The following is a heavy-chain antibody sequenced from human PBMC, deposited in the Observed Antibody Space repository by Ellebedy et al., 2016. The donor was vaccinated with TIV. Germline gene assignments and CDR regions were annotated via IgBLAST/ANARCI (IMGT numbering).Heavy chain of an antibody. J-gene: IGHJ4*02. CDR1: GYTFTSYG. V-gene: IGHV1-18*01. CDR3: ARDPLDDDSSGYYYHFDY. CDR2: VSPYNGNT. Sequence: AASVKVSCKTSGYTFTSYGISWVRQAPGQGLEWMGWVSPYNGNTNYAQKLQGRVTMTTDTSTTTAYMELRSLRSDDTAVYYCARDPLDDDSSGYYYHFDYWGQGTLVTVSS. D-gene: IGHD3-22*01.